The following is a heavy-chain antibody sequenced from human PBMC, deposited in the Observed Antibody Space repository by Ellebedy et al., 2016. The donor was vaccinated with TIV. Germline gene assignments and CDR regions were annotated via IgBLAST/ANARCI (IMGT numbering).Heavy chain of an antibody. Sequence: GESLKISCVASGFSFSSYGMHWVRQAPGKGLEWVAFIRTDGSNKFYTESVEGRFTISRDNVENIVHLQTNSLRAEDTAVYYCARDRWPYFFDCWGQGTLVTVSS. CDR3: ARDRWPYFFDC. V-gene: IGHV3-30*02. J-gene: IGHJ4*02. CDR2: IRTDGSNK. CDR1: GFSFSSYG. D-gene: IGHD4-23*01.